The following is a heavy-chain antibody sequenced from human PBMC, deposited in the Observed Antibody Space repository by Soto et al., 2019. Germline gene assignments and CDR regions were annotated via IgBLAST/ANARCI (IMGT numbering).Heavy chain of an antibody. Sequence: QVQLVQSGAEVKKPGSSVKVSCKASGGTFSSYAISWVRQAPGQGLEWMGGIITIFGTANYAQKFQGRVTITADKSTSTAYRELSSLRSEDTAVYYCASGSSSALRRGGKRDWGQGTLVTVSS. V-gene: IGHV1-69*06. CDR1: GGTFSSYA. D-gene: IGHD6-13*01. CDR3: ASGSSSALRRGGKRD. CDR2: IITIFGTA. J-gene: IGHJ4*02.